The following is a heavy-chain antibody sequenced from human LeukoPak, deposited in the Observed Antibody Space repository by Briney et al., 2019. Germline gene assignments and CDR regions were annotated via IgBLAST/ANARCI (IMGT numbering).Heavy chain of an antibody. CDR1: GYTFTGYY. D-gene: IGHD5-12*01. V-gene: IGHV1-2*02. J-gene: IGHJ4*02. Sequence: GASVKVSCKASGYTFTGYYMHWVRQAPGQGLEWMGWINPNSGGTNYAQKFQGRVTMTRDTSISTAYMELSRLRSDDTAVYYCARDRGRWLRSPGYWGQGTLVTVSS. CDR2: INPNSGGT. CDR3: ARDRGRWLRSPGY.